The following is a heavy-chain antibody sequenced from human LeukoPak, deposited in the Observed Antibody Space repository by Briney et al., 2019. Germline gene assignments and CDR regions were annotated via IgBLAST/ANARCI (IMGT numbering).Heavy chain of an antibody. Sequence: ASVKVSCKVSGYTLTELSMHWVRQAPGKGLEWMGGFDPEDGETIYAQKFQGRVTMTEDTSTDTAYMELSSLRSEDTAVYYCATDLLGYCGGDCYSDYWGQGTLVTASS. CDR2: FDPEDGET. CDR3: ATDLLGYCGGDCYSDY. V-gene: IGHV1-24*01. D-gene: IGHD2-21*02. CDR1: GYTLTELS. J-gene: IGHJ4*02.